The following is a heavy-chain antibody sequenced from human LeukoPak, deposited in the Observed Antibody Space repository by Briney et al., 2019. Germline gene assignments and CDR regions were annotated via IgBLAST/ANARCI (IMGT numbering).Heavy chain of an antibody. J-gene: IGHJ4*02. Sequence: GGSLRLSCAASGFTFSSYAMSWVRQVPGKGLEWVSGISGSGGSTYYADSVKGRFTISRDNPKNSLFLQMNSLRVEDTAVYYCAKDLYGDYGLDYWGQGTLVAVSS. CDR2: ISGSGGST. D-gene: IGHD4-17*01. CDR1: GFTFSSYA. V-gene: IGHV3-23*01. CDR3: AKDLYGDYGLDY.